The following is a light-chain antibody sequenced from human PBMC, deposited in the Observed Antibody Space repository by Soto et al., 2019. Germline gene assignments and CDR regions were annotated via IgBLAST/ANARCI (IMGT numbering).Light chain of an antibody. CDR1: HNDIGTYDY. V-gene: IGLV2-14*03. CDR2: GVT. CDR3: SSFTSNRIYV. J-gene: IGLJ1*01. Sequence: QSVLTQPTSVSGSPGQSITISRTGNHNDIGTYDYVSWYQQHPGRAPRLLIHGVTTRPSGISGRFSASKSGLTASLTISGLQPEEEADYHCSSFTSNRIYVFGPGTKATVL.